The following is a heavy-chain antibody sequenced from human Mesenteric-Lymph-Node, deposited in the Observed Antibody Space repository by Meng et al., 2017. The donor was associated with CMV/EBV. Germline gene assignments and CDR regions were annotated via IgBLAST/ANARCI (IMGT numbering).Heavy chain of an antibody. CDR2: IYYSGST. CDR1: GGSVSSGSYF. V-gene: IGHV4-61*01. D-gene: IGHD2-2*01. J-gene: IGHJ3*01. CDR3: ATSKGYCSSPACYPAFDF. Sequence: SETLSLTCTVSGGSVSSGSYFWTWIRQPPGKGLEWIGYIYYSGSTNYNPSLKSRVTISVDTSKNQFSLKLSSVTAADTAVYYCATSKGYCSSPACYPAFDFWGQGTWVTVSS.